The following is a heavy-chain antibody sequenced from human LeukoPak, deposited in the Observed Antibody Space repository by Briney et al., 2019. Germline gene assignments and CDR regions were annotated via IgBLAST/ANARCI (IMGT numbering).Heavy chain of an antibody. V-gene: IGHV1-2*02. Sequence: ASVKVSCKASGYTFTGYYMHWVRRAPGQGLEWMGWINPNSGGTNYAQKFQGRVTMTRDTSISTAYMELSRLRSDDTAVYYCARVMTTVVLGGKKVFDYWGQGTLVTVSS. J-gene: IGHJ4*02. CDR2: INPNSGGT. CDR3: ARVMTTVVLGGKKVFDY. D-gene: IGHD4-17*01. CDR1: GYTFTGYY.